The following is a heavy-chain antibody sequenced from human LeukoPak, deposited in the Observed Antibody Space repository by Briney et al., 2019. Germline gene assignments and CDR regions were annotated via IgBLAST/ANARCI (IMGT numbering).Heavy chain of an antibody. Sequence: PGGSLRLSCAASGFTFSSYAMSWVRQAPGKGLEWVSAISGSGGSTYYADSVKGRFTISRDNSKNTLYLQMNSLRAEDTAVYYCAKDGHSSGYWPSDYWGQGTLVTVSS. D-gene: IGHD3-22*01. J-gene: IGHJ4*02. CDR2: ISGSGGST. CDR3: AKDGHSSGYWPSDY. V-gene: IGHV3-23*01. CDR1: GFTFSSYA.